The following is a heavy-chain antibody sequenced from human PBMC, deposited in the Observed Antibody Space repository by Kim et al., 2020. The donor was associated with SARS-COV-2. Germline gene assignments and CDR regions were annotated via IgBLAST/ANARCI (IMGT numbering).Heavy chain of an antibody. J-gene: IGHJ6*02. CDR3: AIYNIRGGMDV. V-gene: IGHV3-21*01. CDR2: ISSSSSYI. Sequence: GGSLRLSCAASGFTFSSYSMNWVRQAPGKGLEWVSSISSSSSYIYYADSVKGRFTISRDNAKNSLYLQMNSLRAEDTAVYYCAIYNIRGGMDVWGQGTTVTVSS. D-gene: IGHD1-20*01. CDR1: GFTFSSYS.